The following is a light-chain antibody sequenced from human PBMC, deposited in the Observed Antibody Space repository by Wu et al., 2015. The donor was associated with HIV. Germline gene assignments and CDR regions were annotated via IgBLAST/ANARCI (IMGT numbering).Light chain of an antibody. CDR1: QVIATS. J-gene: IGKJ1*01. Sequence: DIQMTQSPPSLSASVGDTVSMTCRASQVIATSLAWYQHKPGEAPELLLFGASTLESGVPSRFRGSGSGTEFILTISSLQPEDFATYFCQQYYSAPWTFGLGTNVEIK. CDR2: GAS. V-gene: IGKV1-NL1*01. CDR3: QQYYSAPWT.